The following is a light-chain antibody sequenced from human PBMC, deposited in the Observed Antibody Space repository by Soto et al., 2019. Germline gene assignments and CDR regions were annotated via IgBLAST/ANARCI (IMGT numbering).Light chain of an antibody. V-gene: IGKV3-15*01. J-gene: IGKJ1*01. CDR1: QSVTSN. CDR3: HQYNAWPRT. Sequence: EVVMAESPATLSVSPGERATLSCRASQSVTSNLAWYQQRPGQAPRLLIYDASTRATGVPARFSGSGSGTEFTLTISSLQSEDFAVYYCHQYNAWPRTFGQGTKVDIK. CDR2: DAS.